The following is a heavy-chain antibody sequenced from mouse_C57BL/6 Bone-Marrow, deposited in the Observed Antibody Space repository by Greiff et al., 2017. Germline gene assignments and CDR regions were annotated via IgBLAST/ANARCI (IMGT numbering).Heavy chain of an antibody. CDR1: GYTFTSYW. CDR3: ARPANWAWFAY. CDR2: IHPNSGST. V-gene: IGHV1-64*01. Sequence: VQLQQPGAELVKPGASVKLSCKASGYTFTSYWMHWVKQRPGQGLEWIGMIHPNSGSTNYNEKFKSKATLTVDTSSSTAYMQLSSLTSEDSAVYCCARPANWAWFAYWGQETLVTVSA. J-gene: IGHJ3*01. D-gene: IGHD4-1*01.